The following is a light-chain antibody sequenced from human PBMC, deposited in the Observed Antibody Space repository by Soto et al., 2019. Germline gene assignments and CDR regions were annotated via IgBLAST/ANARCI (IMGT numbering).Light chain of an antibody. J-gene: IGKJ1*01. CDR2: GVS. CDR1: QSVPSNF. Sequence: EIVLTQSPGTLSFSPGETATLSCRASQSVPSNFLAWYQQKPGQAPILLIYGVSRRATGIPDRFSGSGSGTDFTLTISRLEPEDFAVYYCQQYDSSWTFGQGTKVEIK. V-gene: IGKV3-20*01. CDR3: QQYDSSWT.